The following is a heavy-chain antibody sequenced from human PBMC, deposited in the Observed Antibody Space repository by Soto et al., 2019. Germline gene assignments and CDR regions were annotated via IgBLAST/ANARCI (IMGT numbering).Heavy chain of an antibody. Sequence: QVQLVQSGAEVKKPGASVKVSCKASGYTFTSYGISWVRQAPGQGLEWMGWISAYNGNTNYAQKLQGRVTMTTDTSTSTAYMELRSLRADDTAVYYCARNDYSPYYYYYAMDVWGQGTTVTVSS. CDR2: ISAYNGNT. D-gene: IGHD4-4*01. CDR1: GYTFTSYG. V-gene: IGHV1-18*01. CDR3: ARNDYSPYYYYYAMDV. J-gene: IGHJ6*02.